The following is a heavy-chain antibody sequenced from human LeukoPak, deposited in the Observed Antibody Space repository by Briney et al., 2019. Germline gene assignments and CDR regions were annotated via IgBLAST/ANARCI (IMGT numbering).Heavy chain of an antibody. CDR1: GDSVSNNTTA. CDR3: ARGYYCDS. Sequence: SQTLSLTCTISGDSVSNNTTAWNWIRHSPSRGLEWLGRTYYRSKWYSEFAVSVKSRITINPDTSKNQFSLQLSSVTPEDTAVYYCARGYYCDSWGQGTLVTVSS. J-gene: IGHJ4*02. CDR2: TYYRSKWYS. V-gene: IGHV6-1*01.